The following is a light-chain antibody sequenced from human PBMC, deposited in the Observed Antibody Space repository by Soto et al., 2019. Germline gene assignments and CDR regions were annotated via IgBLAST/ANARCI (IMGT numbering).Light chain of an antibody. CDR1: SSDVGGYDF. V-gene: IGLV2-11*01. Sequence: QSALTQPRSVSGSPGQSVTISCTGTSSDVGGYDFVSWYQQHPGKAPKLMIYDVNKWPSGVPDRFSGSKSGNTASLTISGLQAEDEADYYCCSLTTSHTYVFGSGTKLTVL. CDR2: DVN. CDR3: CSLTTSHTYV. J-gene: IGLJ1*01.